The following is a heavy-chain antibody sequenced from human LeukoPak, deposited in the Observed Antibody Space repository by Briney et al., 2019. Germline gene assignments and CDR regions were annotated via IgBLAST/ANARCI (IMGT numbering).Heavy chain of an antibody. D-gene: IGHD2-8*02. CDR1: GFTFSSYA. CDR3: AKDTGLQVAFDY. J-gene: IGHJ4*02. V-gene: IGHV3-23*01. CDR2: ISGSGGST. Sequence: PGGSLRLSCAASGFTFSSYAMSWVRQAPGKGLEWVPAISGSGGSTYYADSVKGRFTISRDNSKNTLYLQMNSLRAEDTAVYYCAKDTGLQVAFDYWGQGTLVTVSS.